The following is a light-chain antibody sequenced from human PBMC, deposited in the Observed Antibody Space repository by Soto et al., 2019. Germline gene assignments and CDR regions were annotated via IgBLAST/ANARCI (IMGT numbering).Light chain of an antibody. V-gene: IGLV2-11*01. Sequence: QSALTQPRSVSGSPGQSVTISCTGTSSDVGGYNYVTWYQQYPGKAPKVMIYDVKTRPSGVPDRFSGSKSGNTASLTISGLQAEDEADYYCCSYAGDYTFVFGPGTKLTV. CDR3: CSYAGDYTFV. J-gene: IGLJ1*01. CDR2: DVK. CDR1: SSDVGGYNY.